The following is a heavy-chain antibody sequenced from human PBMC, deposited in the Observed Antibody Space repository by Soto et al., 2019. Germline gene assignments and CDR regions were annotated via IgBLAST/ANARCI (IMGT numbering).Heavy chain of an antibody. J-gene: IGHJ4*02. Sequence: GGSLRLSCAASGFTVSSSVMNWVRQAPGSGLEWVSTITAGGDTHYADSVKGRFTISRDISKDSLSLQMNSLRAEDTAIYYCAKVLRDGIRTYDYWGLGTVVTVSS. CDR2: ITAGGDT. V-gene: IGHV3-23*01. CDR3: AKVLRDGIRTYDY. CDR1: GFTVSSSV.